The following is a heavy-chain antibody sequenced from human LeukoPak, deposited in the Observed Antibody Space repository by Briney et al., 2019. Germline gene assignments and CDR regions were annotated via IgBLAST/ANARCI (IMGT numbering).Heavy chain of an antibody. J-gene: IGHJ6*03. CDR2: IYYSGST. CDR3: ARSVGATYYYYYYYMDV. CDR1: GGSISSSSYY. Sequence: SETLSLTCTVSGGSISSSSYYWGWIRQPPGKGLEWIGSIYYSGSTYYNPSLKSRVTISVDTSKNQFSLKLSSVTAADTAVYYCARSVGATYYYYYYYMDVWGKGTTVTVSS. D-gene: IGHD1-26*01. V-gene: IGHV4-39*07.